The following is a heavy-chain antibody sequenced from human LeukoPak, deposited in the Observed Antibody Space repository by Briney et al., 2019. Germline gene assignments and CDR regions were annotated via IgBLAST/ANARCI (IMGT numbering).Heavy chain of an antibody. Sequence: QPGGSLRLSCAASGFNVTTNYMSWVRQAPEKGLEWVSVIYSGGTTYYADSVKGRFTISRDISKNTLSLQMNSLRAEDTAVYYCARGRRDGYNLGYWGQGTLVAVSS. D-gene: IGHD5-24*01. CDR2: IYSGGTT. J-gene: IGHJ4*02. V-gene: IGHV3-53*01. CDR3: ARGRRDGYNLGY. CDR1: GFNVTTNY.